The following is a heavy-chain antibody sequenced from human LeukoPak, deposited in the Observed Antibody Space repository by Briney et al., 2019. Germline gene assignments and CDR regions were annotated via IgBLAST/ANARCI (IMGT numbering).Heavy chain of an antibody. CDR3: AKSNGYGLIDY. CDR2: IYSSGNT. Sequence: KPSETLSLTCAIYGGSFSGYYWGWVRQSPGKGLEWIGNIYSSGNTYYNASLKSRVTMYIDTSKNQFSLKLSSVTAADTAMYYCAKSNGYGLIDYWGQGTLVTVSS. J-gene: IGHJ4*02. D-gene: IGHD5-12*01. CDR1: GGSFSGYY. V-gene: IGHV4-34*01.